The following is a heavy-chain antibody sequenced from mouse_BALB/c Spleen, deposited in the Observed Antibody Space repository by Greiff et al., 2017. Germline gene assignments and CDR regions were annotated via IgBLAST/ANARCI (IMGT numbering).Heavy chain of an antibody. J-gene: IGHJ2*01. Sequence: EVMLVESGGGLVKPGGSLKLSCAASGFTFSSYTMSWVRQTPEKRLEWVATISSGGGNTYYPDSVKGRFTISRDNAKNNLYLQMSSLRSEDTALYYWARYHDGYYRFDYWGQGTTLTVAS. CDR3: ARYHDGYYRFDY. CDR2: ISSGGGNT. V-gene: IGHV5-9*03. D-gene: IGHD2-3*01. CDR1: GFTFSSYT.